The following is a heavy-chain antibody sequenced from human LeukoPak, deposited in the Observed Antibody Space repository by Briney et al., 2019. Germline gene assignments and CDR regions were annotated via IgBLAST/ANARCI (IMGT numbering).Heavy chain of an antibody. CDR2: IKQDGSEK. CDR3: ARGVANLMYYFDY. J-gene: IGHJ4*02. D-gene: IGHD4/OR15-4a*01. V-gene: IGHV3-7*01. CDR1: GITVSNYG. Sequence: GGSLRLSCVVSGITVSNYGMSWVRQAPGKGLEWVANIKQDGSEKYYVDSVKGRFTISRDNAKNSLYLQMNSLRAEDTAVYYCARGVANLMYYFDYWGQGTLVTVSS.